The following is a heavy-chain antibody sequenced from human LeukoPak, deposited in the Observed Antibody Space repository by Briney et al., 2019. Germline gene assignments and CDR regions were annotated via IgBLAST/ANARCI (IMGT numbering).Heavy chain of an antibody. CDR3: ARHLTGSSVCIEY. CDR1: DGSISNYY. J-gene: IGHJ4*02. V-gene: IGHV4-4*09. D-gene: IGHD2-8*02. CDR2: IYTSGST. Sequence: SETLSLTCTVSDGSISNYYWSWIRQPPGRGLEWIGYIYTSGSTNYNPSLKSRVTISVDTSKNQFSLKLSSVTAADTAVYYCARHLTGSSVCIEYWGQGTLVTVSS.